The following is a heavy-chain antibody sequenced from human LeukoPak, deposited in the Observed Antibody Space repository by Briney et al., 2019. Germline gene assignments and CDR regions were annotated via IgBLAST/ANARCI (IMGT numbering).Heavy chain of an antibody. Sequence: QAGGSLRLSCAASGFTFDDYAMHWVRQAPGKGLEWVSGISWNSGSIGYADSVKGRFTISRDNAKNSLYLQMNSLRAEDTALYYCAKEHRRYSYGYVHYYYGMDVWGQGTTVTVSS. CDR2: ISWNSGSI. V-gene: IGHV3-9*01. CDR1: GFTFDDYA. J-gene: IGHJ6*02. CDR3: AKEHRRYSYGYVHYYYGMDV. D-gene: IGHD5-18*01.